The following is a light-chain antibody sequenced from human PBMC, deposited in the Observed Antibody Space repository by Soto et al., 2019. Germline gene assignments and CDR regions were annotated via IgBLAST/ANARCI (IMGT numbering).Light chain of an antibody. J-gene: IGLJ3*02. Sequence: QSVLTQPPSASGSPGQSVTISCTGTSSDVGGYNFVSWYQQHPGKVPKPVIFEVSKRPSGVPDRFSGSKSGNTASLTVSGLQAEDEADYYCSSFGGGNKVLFGGGTQLTVL. CDR2: EVS. CDR1: SSDVGGYNF. V-gene: IGLV2-8*01. CDR3: SSFGGGNKVL.